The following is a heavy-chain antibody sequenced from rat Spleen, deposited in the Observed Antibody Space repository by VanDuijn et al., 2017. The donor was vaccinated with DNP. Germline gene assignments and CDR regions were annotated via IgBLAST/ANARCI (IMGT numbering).Heavy chain of an antibody. J-gene: IGHJ2*01. D-gene: IGHD4-1*01. CDR1: GFTFSDYN. CDR2: ISPSGRRI. V-gene: IGHV5-25*01. CDR3: ARLNGGGFAY. Sequence: EVRLVESGGGLVQPGRSLKLSCAASGFTFSDYNMAWVRQAPTKGLEWVAAISPSGRRIYYLDSVRGRFTISRDDAKNSLYLQMDSLRSEDTATYYCARLNGGGFAYWGQGVMVTVSS.